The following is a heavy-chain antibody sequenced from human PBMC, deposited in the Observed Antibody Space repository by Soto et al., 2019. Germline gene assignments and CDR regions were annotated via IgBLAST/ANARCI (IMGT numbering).Heavy chain of an antibody. CDR2: IYRNDKT. J-gene: IGHJ3*02. CDR3: ATGVLPGEFDAFDI. V-gene: IGHV3-66*01. Sequence: EVQLVESGGGLVQPGGSLRLSCAASGITVSTNYMTWVRQAPGKGLDWVSVIYRNDKTYYADSVKGRFTISRDKSKNTLYLQMNSLTADDTAVYYCATGVLPGEFDAFDIWGQGTMVTVSS. D-gene: IGHD3-10*01. CDR1: GITVSTNY.